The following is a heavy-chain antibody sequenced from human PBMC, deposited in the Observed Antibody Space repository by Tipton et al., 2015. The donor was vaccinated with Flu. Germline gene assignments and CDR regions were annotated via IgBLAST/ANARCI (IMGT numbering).Heavy chain of an antibody. V-gene: IGHV4-59*07. CDR3: ARGGAYGEVTDY. CDR1: GGSISSYY. Sequence: TLSLTCTVSGGSISSYYWGWIRQPPGKGLEWIGYIYYSGSTNYNPSLKSRVTISVDTSKNQFSLKLSSVTAADTAVYYCARGGAYGEVTDYWGQGTLVTVSS. CDR2: IYYSGST. J-gene: IGHJ4*02. D-gene: IGHD4-17*01.